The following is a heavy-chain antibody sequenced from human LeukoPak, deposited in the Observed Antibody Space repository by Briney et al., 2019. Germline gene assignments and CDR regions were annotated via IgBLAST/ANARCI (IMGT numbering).Heavy chain of an antibody. CDR3: ACNKCVY. Sequence: GGSLRLSCAASGLTASSTYMSWVRQAPGKGLEWVSVIYSGGSTYYADSVKGRFTISRDNSKNTLYLQMNSLRAEDTAVYYCACNKCVYWGQGALVTVSS. CDR1: GLTASSTY. V-gene: IGHV3-66*01. J-gene: IGHJ4*02. D-gene: IGHD2/OR15-2a*01. CDR2: IYSGGST.